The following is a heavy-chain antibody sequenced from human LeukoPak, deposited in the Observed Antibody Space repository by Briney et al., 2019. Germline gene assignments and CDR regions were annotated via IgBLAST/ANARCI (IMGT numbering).Heavy chain of an antibody. CDR1: GFAFSGSA. CDR3: ARVLAVPNY. Sequence: GGSLRLSCAASGFAFSGSAMHWVRQAPGQGLEWMGWINPNSGGTNYAQKFQGRVTMTRDTSISTAYMELSRLRSDDTAVYYCARVLAVPNYWGQGTLVTVSS. J-gene: IGHJ4*02. D-gene: IGHD6-19*01. CDR2: INPNSGGT. V-gene: IGHV1-2*02.